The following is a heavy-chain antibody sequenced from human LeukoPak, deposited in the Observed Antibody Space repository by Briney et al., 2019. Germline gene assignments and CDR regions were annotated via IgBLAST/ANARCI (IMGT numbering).Heavy chain of an antibody. J-gene: IGHJ4*02. Sequence: AGGSLRLSCAASGFTFDDYAMHWVRQAPGKGLEWVSLISGDGGSTYYADSVKGRFTISRDNSKNSLYLQMNSLRTEDTALYYCAKDMITFGGVITYFDYWGQGTLVTVSS. CDR2: ISGDGGST. V-gene: IGHV3-43*02. CDR1: GFTFDDYA. D-gene: IGHD3-16*02. CDR3: AKDMITFGGVITYFDY.